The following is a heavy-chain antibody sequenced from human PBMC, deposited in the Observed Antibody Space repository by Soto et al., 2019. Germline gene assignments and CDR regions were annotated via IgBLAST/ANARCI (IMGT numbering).Heavy chain of an antibody. J-gene: IGHJ4*02. CDR2: IYYSGST. V-gene: IGHV4-59*01. CDR3: ARAMEGYSYGYVFDY. Sequence: QVQLQESGPGLVKPSETLSLTCTVSGGSISSYYWSWIRQPPGKGLEWIGYIYYSGSTNYNPSLKSRVTISVDTSKNQFSLKLSSVTAADTAVYYCARAMEGYSYGYVFDYWGQGTLVTVSS. CDR1: GGSISSYY. D-gene: IGHD5-18*01.